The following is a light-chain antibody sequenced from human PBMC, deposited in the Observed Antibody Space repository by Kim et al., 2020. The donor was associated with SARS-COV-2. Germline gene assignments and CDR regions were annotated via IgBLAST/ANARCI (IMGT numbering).Light chain of an antibody. J-gene: IGLJ2*01. CDR1: RSNLGKNY. CDR2: DDN. CDR3: STWDDILTAVL. Sequence: QSVLTQPPSVSAAPGQKVTISCSGSRSNLGKNYVSWYQHLPGTAPKLLIYDDNKRPSGIPARFSGSKSGTSATLAITGLQTGDEADYYCSTWDDILTAVLFGGGTKLTVL. V-gene: IGLV1-51*01.